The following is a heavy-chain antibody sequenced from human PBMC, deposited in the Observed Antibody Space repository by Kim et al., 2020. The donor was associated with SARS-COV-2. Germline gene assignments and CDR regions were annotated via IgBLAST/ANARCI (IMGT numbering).Heavy chain of an antibody. D-gene: IGHD4-4*01. V-gene: IGHV1-3*01. Sequence: ASVKVSCKASGYTFTSYAMHWVRQAPGQRLEWMGWINAGNGNTKYSQKFQGRVTITRDTSASTAYMELSSLRSEDTAVYYCARDRSPHDYSNYAEEFDYWGQGTLVTVSS. CDR3: ARDRSPHDYSNYAEEFDY. CDR2: INAGNGNT. CDR1: GYTFTSYA. J-gene: IGHJ4*02.